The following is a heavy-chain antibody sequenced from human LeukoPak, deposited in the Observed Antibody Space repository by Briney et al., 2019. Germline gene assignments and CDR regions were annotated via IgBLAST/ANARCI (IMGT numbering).Heavy chain of an antibody. CDR3: ARGAYSYGRFYY. CDR2: IGSSRSPI. J-gene: IGHJ4*02. CDR1: GFTFSSYS. Sequence: PGRSLRLSCAASGFTFSSYSMNWVRQAPGKGLEWVSYIGSSRSPIYYADSVKGRFTISRDNAKNSLYLQMNSLRDEDTAVYYCARGAYSYGRFYYWGQGTLVTVPS. V-gene: IGHV3-48*02. D-gene: IGHD5-18*01.